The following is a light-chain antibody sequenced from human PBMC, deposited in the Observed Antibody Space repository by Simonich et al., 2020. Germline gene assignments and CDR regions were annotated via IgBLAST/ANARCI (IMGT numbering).Light chain of an antibody. CDR2: WES. CDR1: QSVLYSSNNKNY. CDR3: QQYYSTPRT. Sequence: DIVMTQSPDSLAVSLGERATINSKSSQSVLYSSNNKNYLAWYQQKPGQPPKLLIYWESTRESGVPDRFSGSGSGTDFTLTISSLQAEDVAVYYCQQYYSTPRTFGKGTKVEIK. V-gene: IGKV4-1*01. J-gene: IGKJ1*01.